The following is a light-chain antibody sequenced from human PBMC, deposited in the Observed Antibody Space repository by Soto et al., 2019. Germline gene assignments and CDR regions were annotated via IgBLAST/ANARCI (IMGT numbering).Light chain of an antibody. Sequence: EIVLTQSPDTLSLSPGERATLSCRASQSVTKNNLNWYQQKPGQAPRLLIYRASTRATGVPARFSGSGSGTEFTLTISSLQSEDFTVYSCLQYHNLWAFGQGTKVDIK. V-gene: IGKV3-15*01. J-gene: IGKJ1*01. CDR3: LQYHNLWA. CDR2: RAS. CDR1: QSVTKNN.